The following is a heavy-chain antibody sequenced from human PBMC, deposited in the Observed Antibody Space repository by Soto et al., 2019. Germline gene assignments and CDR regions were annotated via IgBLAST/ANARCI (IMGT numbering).Heavy chain of an antibody. CDR1: GFTFITAW. J-gene: IGHJ4*02. CDR2: IKSGGTT. V-gene: IGHV3-15*01. CDR3: AADTPGVGQGEFEY. D-gene: IGHD3-10*01. Sequence: SGGSLRLSCAASGFTFITAWMNWVRQAPGKGLEWLGHIKSGGTTDYIVPVKGRFTISRDDSKNMVYLQMSSLKTEDTAVYYCAADTPGVGQGEFEYWGQGALVTVSS.